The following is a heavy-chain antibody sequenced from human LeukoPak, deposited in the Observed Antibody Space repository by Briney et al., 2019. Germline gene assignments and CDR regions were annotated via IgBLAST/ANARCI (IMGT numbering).Heavy chain of an antibody. D-gene: IGHD3-9*01. CDR3: ARGGNYDILTGYIFDY. V-gene: IGHV3-7*03. J-gene: IGHJ4*02. Sequence: GGSLRLSCAASGFTFSSYAMSWVRQAPGKGLEWVANIKHDGGDKHCVDSVKGRFTIARDSAKNSLNLQMNSLRAEDTAVYYCARGGNYDILTGYIFDYWGQGTLVTVSS. CDR2: IKHDGGDK. CDR1: GFTFSSYA.